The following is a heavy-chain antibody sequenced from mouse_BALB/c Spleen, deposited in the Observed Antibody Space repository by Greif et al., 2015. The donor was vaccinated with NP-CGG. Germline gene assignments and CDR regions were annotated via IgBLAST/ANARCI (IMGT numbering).Heavy chain of an antibody. D-gene: IGHD3-3*01. J-gene: IGHJ2*01. CDR2: IWAGGST. Sequence: VKLQESGPGLVAPSQSLSITCTVSGFSLTSYGVHWVRQPPGKGLEWLGVIWAGGSTNYNSALLSRLSISKDNSKSQVFLKMNSLQTDDTAMYYCARNRGVYFDYWGQGTTLTVSS. CDR3: ARNRGVYFDY. CDR1: GFSLTSYG. V-gene: IGHV2-9*02.